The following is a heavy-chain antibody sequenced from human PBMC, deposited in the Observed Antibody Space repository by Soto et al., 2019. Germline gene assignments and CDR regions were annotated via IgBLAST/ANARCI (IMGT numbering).Heavy chain of an antibody. Sequence: GESLKISCKGSGYSFSNYWIGWVRQMPGKGLEWMGLIYPGDSETRYSPSFQGQVTISAAKSISTAYLQWSSLKASDTAMYYCAKKNYYYDSSGYWYYFDYWGQGTLVTVSS. CDR2: IYPGDSET. CDR1: GYSFSNYW. V-gene: IGHV5-51*01. CDR3: AKKNYYYDSSGYWYYFDY. J-gene: IGHJ4*02. D-gene: IGHD3-22*01.